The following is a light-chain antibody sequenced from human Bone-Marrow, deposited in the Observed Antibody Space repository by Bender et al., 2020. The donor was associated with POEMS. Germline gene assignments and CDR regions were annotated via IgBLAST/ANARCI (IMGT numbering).Light chain of an antibody. V-gene: IGLV2-8*01. Sequence: QSALTQPPSASGSPGQSVTISCTGTSSDIGRHNFVSWYRQHPGKAPKLIIYDVTKRPSGVPDRFSGSKSGNTASLTVSGLQAEDEADYYCAVWDDSLNGVIFGGGTKLTVL. J-gene: IGLJ2*01. CDR3: AVWDDSLNGVI. CDR1: SSDIGRHNF. CDR2: DVT.